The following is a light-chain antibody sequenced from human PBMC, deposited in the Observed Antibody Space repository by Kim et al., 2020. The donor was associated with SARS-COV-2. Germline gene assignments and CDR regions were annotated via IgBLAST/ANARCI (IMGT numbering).Light chain of an antibody. CDR2: KAS. V-gene: IGKV1-5*03. CDR3: QQYNSYWT. J-gene: IGKJ1*01. Sequence: SVGDRVPITCPASQSISSWLAWYQQKPGKAPKLLIYKASSLESGVPSRFSGSGSGTEFTLTISSLQPDDFATYYCQQYNSYWTFGQGTKVEIK. CDR1: QSISSW.